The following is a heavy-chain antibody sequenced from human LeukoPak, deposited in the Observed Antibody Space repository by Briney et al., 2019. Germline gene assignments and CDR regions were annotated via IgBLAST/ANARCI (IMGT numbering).Heavy chain of an antibody. J-gene: IGHJ5*02. CDR3: ARYDSTVNWFDP. CDR2: INPNSGGT. CDR1: GYTFTGYY. V-gene: IGHV1-2*02. D-gene: IGHD3-22*01. Sequence: GASVKVSCKASGYTFTGYYIHWVRQAPGQGPEWMGWINPNSGGTNYAQRFQGRGTVTRDTSISTAYMELSRLRSDDTAFYYCARYDSTVNWFDPWGQGTLVTVSS.